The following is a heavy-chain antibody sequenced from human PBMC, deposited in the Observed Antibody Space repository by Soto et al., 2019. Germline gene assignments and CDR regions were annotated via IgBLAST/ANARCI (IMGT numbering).Heavy chain of an antibody. D-gene: IGHD1-26*01. CDR3: AREWDVDSTFAYGMDV. Sequence: QVQLVQSGAEVKKPGASVKVSCKASGYTFTSYAMHWVRQAPGQRLEWMGWINAGNGNTKYAQKLQGRVTITRDTSASTAYMELSSLRSEDTAVYYCAREWDVDSTFAYGMDVWGQGTTVTVSS. CDR2: INAGNGNT. J-gene: IGHJ6*02. V-gene: IGHV1-3*01. CDR1: GYTFTSYA.